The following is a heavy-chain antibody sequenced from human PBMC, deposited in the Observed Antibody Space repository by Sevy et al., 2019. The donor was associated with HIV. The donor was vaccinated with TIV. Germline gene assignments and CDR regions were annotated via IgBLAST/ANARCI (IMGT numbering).Heavy chain of an antibody. CDR3: ARDDSSGYYDPPFDY. CDR2: ISAYNGNT. CDR1: GYTFTSYG. J-gene: IGHJ4*02. V-gene: IGHV1-18*04. D-gene: IGHD3-22*01. Sequence: ASVKVSCKASGYTFTSYGISWVRQAPGQGLEWMGWISAYNGNTNYAQKLQGRVTMTTDTSTSTAYMELRSLRSDDTAVYHCARDDSSGYYDPPFDYWGQGTLVTVSS.